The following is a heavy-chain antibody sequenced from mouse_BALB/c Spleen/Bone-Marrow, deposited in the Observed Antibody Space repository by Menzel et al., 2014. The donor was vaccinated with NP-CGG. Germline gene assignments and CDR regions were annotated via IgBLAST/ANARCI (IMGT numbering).Heavy chain of an antibody. V-gene: IGHV2-9*02. J-gene: IGHJ4*01. CDR3: AISYYGNYRAMDY. CDR1: GFSLTSYG. D-gene: IGHD2-10*01. Sequence: VHLVESGPGLVSPSQSLSITCTVSGFSLTSYGVHWVRQPPGKGLEWLGVIWAGGSTNYNSALMSRLSISKDNSKSQVFLKMNSLQTDDTAMYYCAISYYGNYRAMDYWGQGTSVTVSS. CDR2: IWAGGST.